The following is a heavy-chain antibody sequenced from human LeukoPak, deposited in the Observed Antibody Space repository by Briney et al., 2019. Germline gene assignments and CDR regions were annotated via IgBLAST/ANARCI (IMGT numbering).Heavy chain of an antibody. Sequence: GGSLRLSCAASGFTLSGYGMHWVRQAPGKGLEWVSSINPSSNYIYYTDSVKGRFTVSRDNAKNSHFLQMNSLRAEDTAVYYCARDHYNILTGYFSYWGQGTLVAVSS. CDR3: ARDHYNILTGYFSY. V-gene: IGHV3-21*01. J-gene: IGHJ4*02. CDR2: INPSSNYI. CDR1: GFTLSGYG. D-gene: IGHD3-9*01.